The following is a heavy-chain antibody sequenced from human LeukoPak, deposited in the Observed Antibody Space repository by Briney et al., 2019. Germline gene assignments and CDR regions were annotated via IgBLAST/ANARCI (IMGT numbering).Heavy chain of an antibody. V-gene: IGHV1-2*02. J-gene: IGHJ4*02. CDR1: GYTFIGYY. D-gene: IGHD3-3*01. CDR2: INPKSGDT. Sequence: GASVKVSCKASGYTFIGYYIHWVRQAPGQGLEWMGWINPKSGDTNYAQKFQDRVTMTTDTSTSTAYMELRSLRSDDTAVYYCARGGRTYYDFWSGPDYWGQGTLVTVSS. CDR3: ARGGRTYYDFWSGPDY.